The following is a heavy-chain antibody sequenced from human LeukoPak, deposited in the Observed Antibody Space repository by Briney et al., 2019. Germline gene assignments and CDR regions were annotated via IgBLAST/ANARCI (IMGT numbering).Heavy chain of an antibody. D-gene: IGHD3-16*01. J-gene: IGHJ6*03. CDR2: IYTSGST. V-gene: IGHV4-4*07. Sequence: SETLSLTCTVSGGSISSYYWSWIRQPAGKGLEWIGRIYTSGSTNYNPSLKSRVTMSVDTSKNQFSLKLSSVTAADTAVYYCARVLGKYRPNHYYYYYMDVWGKGTTVTVSS. CDR3: ARVLGKYRPNHYYYYYMDV. CDR1: GGSISSYY.